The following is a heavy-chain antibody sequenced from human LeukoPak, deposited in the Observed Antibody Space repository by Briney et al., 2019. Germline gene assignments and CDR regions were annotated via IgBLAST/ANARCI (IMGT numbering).Heavy chain of an antibody. D-gene: IGHD6-19*01. CDR1: GFIFSTYG. CDR3: AKDSYSSGWYGYFDY. J-gene: IGHJ4*02. V-gene: IGHV3-30*18. Sequence: GGSLRLSCAVSGFIFSTYGMHWVRQAPGKGLEWVAVISNDGNNKYYGDSVKGRVTISRDNSKKMLYLQMNSLRAEDTAAYYCAKDSYSSGWYGYFDYWGQGTLVTVSS. CDR2: ISNDGNNK.